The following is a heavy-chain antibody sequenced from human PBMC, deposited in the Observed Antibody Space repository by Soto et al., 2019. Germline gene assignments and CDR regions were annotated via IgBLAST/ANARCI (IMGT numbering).Heavy chain of an antibody. CDR2: IYYSGST. CDR1: GGSISSYY. V-gene: IGHV4-59*01. Sequence: SETLSLTCTVSGGSISSYYWSWIRQPPGKGLEWIGYIYYSGSTNYNPSLKSRVTISADTSKNQFSLKLSSVTAADTAVYYCARVVGPNYYMDVWGKGTTVTVSS. J-gene: IGHJ6*03. D-gene: IGHD3-10*01. CDR3: ARVVGPNYYMDV.